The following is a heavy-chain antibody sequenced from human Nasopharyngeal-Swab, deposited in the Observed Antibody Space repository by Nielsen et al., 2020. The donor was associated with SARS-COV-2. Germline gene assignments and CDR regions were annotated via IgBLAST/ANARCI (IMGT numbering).Heavy chain of an antibody. CDR3: ARAGYSYGSTHYYYYGMDV. D-gene: IGHD5-18*01. CDR2: ISAYNGNT. CDR1: GYTFTSYG. J-gene: IGHJ6*02. Sequence: ASVKVSCKASGYTFTSYGISWVRQAPGQGLEWMGWISAYNGNTNYAQKLQGRVTMTTDTSTSTACMELRSLRSDDTAVYYCARAGYSYGSTHYYYYGMDVWGQGTTVTVSS. V-gene: IGHV1-18*01.